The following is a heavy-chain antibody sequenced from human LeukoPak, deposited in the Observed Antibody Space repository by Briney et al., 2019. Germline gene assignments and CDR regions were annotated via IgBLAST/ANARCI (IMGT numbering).Heavy chain of an antibody. CDR3: ARGRGFYGAPDY. Sequence: SETLSLTCAVYGGSFSGYYWSWIRQPPGKGLEWIGEINHSGSTNYNPSLKSRVTISVDTSKNQFSLKLSSVTAADTAVYYCARGRGFYGAPDYWGQGTLVTVSS. V-gene: IGHV4-34*01. CDR1: GGSFSGYY. CDR2: INHSGST. D-gene: IGHD4-17*01. J-gene: IGHJ4*02.